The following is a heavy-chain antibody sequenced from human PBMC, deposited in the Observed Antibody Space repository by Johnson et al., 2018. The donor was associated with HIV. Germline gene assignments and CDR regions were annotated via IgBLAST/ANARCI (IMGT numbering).Heavy chain of an antibody. J-gene: IGHJ3*02. CDR2: IGTAGDT. D-gene: IGHD6-13*01. V-gene: IGHV3-13*04. Sequence: VQLVESGGGLVQSGGSLRLSCGASGFTVSSNYMNWVRQAPGKGLEWVSGIGTAGDTYYPASVKGRFPISSVNAKNSLYLQMNSLRAGDTAVYYCAKDRAIYSSRAVVAFDIWGQGTMVTVSS. CDR3: AKDRAIYSSRAVVAFDI. CDR1: GFTVSSNY.